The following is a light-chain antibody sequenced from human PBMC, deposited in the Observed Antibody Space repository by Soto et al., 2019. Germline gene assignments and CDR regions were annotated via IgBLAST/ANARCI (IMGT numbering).Light chain of an antibody. CDR1: QSVRSS. J-gene: IGKJ4*01. V-gene: IGKV3-15*01. CDR3: QQHNNWPLT. Sequence: TPSPATLSLSPGDRDTLSCRASQSVRSSLAWYQQKAGQAPRLLVYGASTRATGIPARFSGSGSGTQFTLTISSLQSEDFAVYYCQQHNNWPLTFGGGTKVDIK. CDR2: GAS.